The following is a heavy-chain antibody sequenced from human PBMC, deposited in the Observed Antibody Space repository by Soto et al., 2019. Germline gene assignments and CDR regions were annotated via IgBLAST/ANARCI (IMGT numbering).Heavy chain of an antibody. Sequence: SVKVSCKASGGTFSSYAISWVRQAPGQGLEWMGGIIPIFGTANYAQKFQGRVTITADESTSTAYMELSSLRSEDTAVYYCARDSGPGDYGDYDDWLDPWGQGTMVTVYS. CDR2: IIPIFGTA. CDR3: ARDSGPGDYGDYDDWLDP. CDR1: GGTFSSYA. D-gene: IGHD4-17*01. V-gene: IGHV1-69*13. J-gene: IGHJ5*02.